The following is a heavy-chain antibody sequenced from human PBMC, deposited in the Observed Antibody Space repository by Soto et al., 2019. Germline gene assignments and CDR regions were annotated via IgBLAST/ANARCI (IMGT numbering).Heavy chain of an antibody. V-gene: IGHV4-59*01. D-gene: IGHD6-19*01. CDR1: GGSISSYY. CDR3: ARDRISVTEGFDY. CDR2: IYYSGST. J-gene: IGHJ4*02. Sequence: QVQLQESGPGLVNPSETLSLTCAVSGGSISSYYWSWIRQPPEKGLEWIGYIYYSGSTNYNPALKSRVTISVDTSKNQFSLNLSSVTAADTAVYYCARDRISVTEGFDYWGQGTLVTVSS.